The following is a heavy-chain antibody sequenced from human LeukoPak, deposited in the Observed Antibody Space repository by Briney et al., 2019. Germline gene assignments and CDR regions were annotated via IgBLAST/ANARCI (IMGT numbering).Heavy chain of an antibody. CDR3: ARDWVGGFGELLYQYYYYYYGMDV. CDR1: GFTFSSYS. D-gene: IGHD3-10*01. J-gene: IGHJ6*02. V-gene: IGHV3-48*04. Sequence: GGSPRLSCAASGFTFSSYSMNWVRQAPGKGLEWVSYISSSSSTIYYADSVKGRFTISRDNAKNSLYLQMNSLRAEDTAVYYCARDWVGGFGELLYQYYYYYYGMDVWGQGTTVTVSS. CDR2: ISSSSSTI.